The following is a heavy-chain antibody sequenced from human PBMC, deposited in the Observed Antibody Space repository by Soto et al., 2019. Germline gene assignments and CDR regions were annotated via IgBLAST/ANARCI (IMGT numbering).Heavy chain of an antibody. Sequence: QVQLVESGGGVVQPGRSLRLSCAASGFTFSSYGMHWVRQAPGKGLEWVAVISYDGSNKYYADSVKGRFTISRDNSKNTLYLQMNSLRAEDTAVYYCAKGSSWYIDAFDIWGQGTMVTVSS. V-gene: IGHV3-30*18. CDR1: GFTFSSYG. CDR3: AKGSSWYIDAFDI. J-gene: IGHJ3*02. D-gene: IGHD6-13*01. CDR2: ISYDGSNK.